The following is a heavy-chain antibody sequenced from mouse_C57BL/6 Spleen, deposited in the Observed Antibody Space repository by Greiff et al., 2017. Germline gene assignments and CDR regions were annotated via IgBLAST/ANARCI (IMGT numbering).Heavy chain of an antibody. CDR3: ARDNSNYMGAMDY. Sequence: EVQLQQSGPGLVKPSQSLSLTCSVTGYSITSGYYWNWIRQFPGNKLEWMGYISYDGSNNYNPSLKNRISITRDTSKNQFFLKLNSVTTEDTATYYCARDNSNYMGAMDYWGQGTSVTVSS. D-gene: IGHD2-5*01. CDR2: ISYDGSN. V-gene: IGHV3-6*01. J-gene: IGHJ4*01. CDR1: GYSITSGYY.